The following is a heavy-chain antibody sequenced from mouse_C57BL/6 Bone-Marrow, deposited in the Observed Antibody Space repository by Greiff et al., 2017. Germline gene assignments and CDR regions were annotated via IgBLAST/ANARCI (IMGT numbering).Heavy chain of an antibody. CDR3: ARTPFITTVVAHYYAMDY. D-gene: IGHD1-1*01. V-gene: IGHV5-17*01. CDR2: ISSGSSTI. Sequence: EVKLVESGGGLVKPGGSLKLSCAASGFTFSDYGMHWVRQAPEKGLEWVAYISSGSSTIYYADTVKGRFTISRENAKNTLFLQMTSLRSEDTAMYYCARTPFITTVVAHYYAMDYWGQGTSVTVSS. CDR1: GFTFSDYG. J-gene: IGHJ4*01.